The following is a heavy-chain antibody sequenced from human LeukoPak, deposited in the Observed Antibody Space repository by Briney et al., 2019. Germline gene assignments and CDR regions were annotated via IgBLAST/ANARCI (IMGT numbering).Heavy chain of an antibody. CDR3: TTDTWYSAGH. D-gene: IGHD2-15*01. CDR2: IKKDGSEK. J-gene: IGHJ4*02. CDR1: GFIFSGSW. V-gene: IGHV3-7*03. Sequence: GGSLRLSCTASGFIFSGSWMAWIRQAPGKGLEWVAIIKKDGSEKYYVDSMKGRFTVSRDNAKNSLFLQMNSLRAEDTATYYCTTDTWYSAGHWGQGTLVTVSS.